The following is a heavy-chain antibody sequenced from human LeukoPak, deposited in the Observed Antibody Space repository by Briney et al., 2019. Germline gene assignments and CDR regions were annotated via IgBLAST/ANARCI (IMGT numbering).Heavy chain of an antibody. J-gene: IGHJ4*02. CDR3: FSRRPTVTPTGF. V-gene: IGHV3-73*01. D-gene: IGHD4-17*01. Sequence: GGSLRLSCLASGFTFSGSAMHWVRQASGKGLEWVGRIRSKTNNYATAYAASVKGRFTISRDDSKNTAYLQMNSLKTEDTAVYHCFSRRPTVTPTGFWGRGTLVTVSS. CDR1: GFTFSGSA. CDR2: IRSKTNNYAT.